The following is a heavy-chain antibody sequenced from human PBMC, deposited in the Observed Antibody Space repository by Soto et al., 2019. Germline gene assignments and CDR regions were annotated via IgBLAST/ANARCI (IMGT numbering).Heavy chain of an antibody. D-gene: IGHD3-22*01. CDR1: GFTFSSYA. J-gene: IGHJ4*02. CDR2: ISGSGGST. V-gene: IGHV3-23*01. Sequence: HPGGSLRLSCAASGFTFSSYAMSWVRQAPGKGLEWVSAISGSGGSTYYADSVKGRFTISRDNSKNTLYLQMNSLRAEDTAVYYCAKDLLITMIVVVTPLDYWGQGTLVTVSS. CDR3: AKDLLITMIVVVTPLDY.